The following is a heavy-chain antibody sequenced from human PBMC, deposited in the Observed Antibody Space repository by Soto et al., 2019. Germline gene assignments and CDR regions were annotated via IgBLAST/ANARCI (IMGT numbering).Heavy chain of an antibody. CDR1: GYTFTSYG. V-gene: IGHV1-18*04. CDR3: AGAPRYYYDSSGYPALGY. D-gene: IGHD3-22*01. J-gene: IGHJ4*02. Sequence: ASVKVSCKASGYTFTSYGISWVRQAPGQGLEWMGWISAYNGNTNYAQKLQGRVTMTTDTSTSTAYMELRSLRSDDTAVYYCAGAPRYYYDSSGYPALGYWGQGTLVTVSS. CDR2: ISAYNGNT.